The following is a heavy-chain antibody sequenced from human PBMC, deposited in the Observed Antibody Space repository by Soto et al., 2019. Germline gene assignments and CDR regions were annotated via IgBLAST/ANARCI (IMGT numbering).Heavy chain of an antibody. CDR2: ITFSGNTV. Sequence: QVQLVESGGGLVKPGGSLRLSCAASGFTFSDSYMSWIRQAPGKGLEWISYITFSGNTVYYADSLKGRFIISRDNAKNSLYLQMNRLRAEDTAVYYCARVSWREKYGMDVWGQGTTVTVSS. CDR3: ARVSWREKYGMDV. J-gene: IGHJ6*02. CDR1: GFTFSDSY. V-gene: IGHV3-11*01.